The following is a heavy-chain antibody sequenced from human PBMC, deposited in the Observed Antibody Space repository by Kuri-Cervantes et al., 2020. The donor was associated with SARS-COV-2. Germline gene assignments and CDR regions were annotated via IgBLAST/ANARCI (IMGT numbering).Heavy chain of an antibody. V-gene: IGHV1-18*01. CDR2: ISAYNGNT. CDR1: GYTFTSYG. CDR3: AREMRFLEWLLSPDYYYGMDV. J-gene: IGHJ6*02. Sequence: ASVQVSCKASGYTFTSYGISWVRQAPGQGLEWMGWISAYNGNTNYAQRLQGRVTMTTDTSTSTAYMELRSLRSDDTAVYYCAREMRFLEWLLSPDYYYGMDVWGQGTTVTVSS. D-gene: IGHD3-3*01.